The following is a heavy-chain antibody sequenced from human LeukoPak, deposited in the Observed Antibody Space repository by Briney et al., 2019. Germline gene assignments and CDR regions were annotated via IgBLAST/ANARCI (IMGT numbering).Heavy chain of an antibody. J-gene: IGHJ4*02. Sequence: SETLSLTCTVSGGSISSYYWSWIRQPPGKGLEWIGEINHSGSTNYNPSLKSRVTISVDTSKNQFSLKLSSVTAADTAVYYCARAAADFDYWGQGTLVTVSS. D-gene: IGHD6-25*01. CDR2: INHSGST. CDR3: ARAAADFDY. V-gene: IGHV4-34*01. CDR1: GGSISSYY.